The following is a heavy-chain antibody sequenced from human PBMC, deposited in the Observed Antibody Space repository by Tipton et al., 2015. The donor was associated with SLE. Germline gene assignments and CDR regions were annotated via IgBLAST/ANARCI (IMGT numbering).Heavy chain of an antibody. CDR3: ARVRTYSYGYRY. CDR1: GGSFSGYY. CDR2: IYHSGST. D-gene: IGHD5-18*01. V-gene: IGHV4-34*01. Sequence: TLSLTCAVYGGSFSGYYWSWIRQPPGKGLEWIGEIYHSGSTNYNPSLKSRVTISVDTSKNQFSLKVSSVTAADTAVYYCARVRTYSYGYRYWGQGTLVTVSS. J-gene: IGHJ4*02.